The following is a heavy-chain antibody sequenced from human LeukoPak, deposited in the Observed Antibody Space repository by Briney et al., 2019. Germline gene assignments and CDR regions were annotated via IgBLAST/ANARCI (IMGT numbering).Heavy chain of an antibody. V-gene: IGHV3-30*14. D-gene: IGHD6-13*01. CDR1: GFTFSSYA. J-gene: IGHJ4*02. CDR3: ARGSRRRYSSSWHPPFDY. CDR2: ISYDGSNK. Sequence: GGSLRLSCAASGFTFSSYAMHWVRQAPGKGLEWVAVISYDGSNKYYADSVKGRFTISRDNSKNTLYLQMNSLRAEDTAVYYCARGSRRRYSSSWHPPFDYWGQGTLVTVSS.